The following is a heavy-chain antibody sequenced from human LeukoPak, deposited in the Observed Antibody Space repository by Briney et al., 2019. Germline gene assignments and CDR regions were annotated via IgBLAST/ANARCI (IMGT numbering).Heavy chain of an antibody. J-gene: IGHJ3*02. CDR2: IKQDGSDK. CDR3: ARESTLDPFDI. V-gene: IGHV3-7*01. CDR1: GFTFSSYS. Sequence: GGSLRLSCTASGFTFSSYSMNWVRQAPGKGLEWVANIKQDGSDKDYVDSVKGRFTISRDNTKNSLFLQMNSLRAEDTAVYYCARESTLDPFDIWGQGTPVTVSS.